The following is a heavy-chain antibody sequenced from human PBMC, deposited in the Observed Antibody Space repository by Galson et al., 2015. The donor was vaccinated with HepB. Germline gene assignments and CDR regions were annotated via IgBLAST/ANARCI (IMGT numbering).Heavy chain of an antibody. J-gene: IGHJ4*02. Sequence: SLRLSCAASGFTFSGSAIHWVRQTSGKGLEWVGRVRSKASNYATAYAASLKGRFTISRDDSKNTAYLHMKSLKTEDTAVYYCTRLGELSGYSSSWGQGTLVTVSS. CDR2: VRSKASNYAT. CDR1: GFTFSGSA. CDR3: TRLGELSGYSSS. V-gene: IGHV3-73*01. D-gene: IGHD6-13*01.